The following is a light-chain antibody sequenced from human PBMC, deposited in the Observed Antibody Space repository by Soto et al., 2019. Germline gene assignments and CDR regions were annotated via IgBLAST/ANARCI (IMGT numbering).Light chain of an antibody. Sequence: NFMLTQPHSVSESPGKTVTISCTRSSGSIASNYVQWYQQRPGSVPTTVIYEGNQRPSGVPDRFSGSTDGSSNSASLTISGLQTEDEADYYCRSYDSSTVVFGGGTKVTVL. CDR3: RSYDSSTVV. J-gene: IGLJ2*01. CDR1: SGSIASNY. V-gene: IGLV6-57*04. CDR2: EGN.